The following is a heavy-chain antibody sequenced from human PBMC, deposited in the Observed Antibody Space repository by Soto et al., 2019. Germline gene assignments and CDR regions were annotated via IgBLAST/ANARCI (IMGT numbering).Heavy chain of an antibody. Sequence: SVKVSCKASGFTFTSSAVQWVRQARGQRLEWIGWIVVGSGNTNYAQKFQEGVTITRDMSTSTAYMELSSLRSEDTAVYYCAADLWWDPTYYFDYWGQGTLVTVSS. V-gene: IGHV1-58*01. CDR2: IVVGSGNT. D-gene: IGHD2-8*02. CDR1: GFTFTSSA. J-gene: IGHJ4*02. CDR3: AADLWWDPTYYFDY.